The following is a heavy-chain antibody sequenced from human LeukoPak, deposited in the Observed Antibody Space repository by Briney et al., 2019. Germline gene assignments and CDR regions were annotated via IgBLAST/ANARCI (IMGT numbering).Heavy chain of an antibody. CDR2: IYYSGST. CDR3: ARGDSSSSL. J-gene: IGHJ4*02. V-gene: IGHV4-31*03. CDR1: GGSIRSSYYY. D-gene: IGHD6-6*01. Sequence: SETLSLTCTVSGGSIRSSYYYWSWIRQHPGKGLEWIGYIYYSGSTYYNPSLKSRVTISVDTSKNQFSLKLSSVTAADTAVYYCARGDSSSSLWGQGTLVTVSS.